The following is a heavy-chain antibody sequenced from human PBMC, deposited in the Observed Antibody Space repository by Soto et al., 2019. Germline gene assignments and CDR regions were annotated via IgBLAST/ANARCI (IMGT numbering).Heavy chain of an antibody. J-gene: IGHJ4*02. CDR2: ISVSGGSA. Sequence: GGSLRLSCAASGFSFTSYAMTWVRQAPGKGLEWVSTISVSGGSASYADSVRGRFTISRDNSKRTLFLQMHSLRADDTAVYSCAKSIDSSSDSSSDYWGQGTLVTVSS. V-gene: IGHV3-23*01. CDR1: GFSFTSYA. CDR3: AKSIDSSSDSSSDY. D-gene: IGHD6-6*01.